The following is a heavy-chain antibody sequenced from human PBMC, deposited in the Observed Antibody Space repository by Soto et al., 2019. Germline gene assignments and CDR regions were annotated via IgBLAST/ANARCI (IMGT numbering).Heavy chain of an antibody. V-gene: IGHV4-38-2*02. Sequence: PSETLSLTCGVSDYSISSGYYCAGIRQPPGKGLEWLGSIYHGGSTYQNPSLSSRVTISVDTSRNKFSLRLSSVTAADTAVYYCARDRDGYNYAFDIWGQGKGVTVSS. CDR3: ARDRDGYNYAFDI. J-gene: IGHJ3*02. D-gene: IGHD5-12*01. CDR2: IYHGGST. CDR1: DYSISSGYY.